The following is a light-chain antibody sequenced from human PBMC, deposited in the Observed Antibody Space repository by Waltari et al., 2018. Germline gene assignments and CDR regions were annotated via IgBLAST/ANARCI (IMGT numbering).Light chain of an antibody. J-gene: IGLJ3*02. CDR1: TYDIGYYDY. V-gene: IGLV2-14*03. CDR3: SSHTTRSTWV. CDR2: DVR. Sequence: QSALTQPASVSGSPGQSITISCTGTTYDIGYYDYVSWYQQHLGRAPKLLIYDVRARPSGVSDRFSGSQSGNTASLIISGLQADDEADYYCSSHTTRSTWVFGGGTKLTVL.